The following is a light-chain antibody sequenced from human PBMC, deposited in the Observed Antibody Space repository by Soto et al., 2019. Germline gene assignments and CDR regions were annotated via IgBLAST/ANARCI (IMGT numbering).Light chain of an antibody. CDR2: DAS. CDR3: QQYDNLPIT. V-gene: IGKV1-33*01. Sequence: DIQMTQSPSSLSTSEGDRVAIRCQASQDIRNYLNWYQQKPGKAPKLLIYDASNLETGVPSRFSGNGSGTHFDLTISSLQPEDIATYYCQQYDNLPITFGQGTRLEI. CDR1: QDIRNY. J-gene: IGKJ5*01.